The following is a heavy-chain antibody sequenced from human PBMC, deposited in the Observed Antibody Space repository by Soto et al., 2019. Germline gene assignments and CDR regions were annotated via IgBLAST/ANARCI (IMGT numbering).Heavy chain of an antibody. CDR3: ARDGDPGYAFWSGPLGGGRFDP. Sequence: QVQLVQSGAEVKEPGSSVNVSCKTSGGTFGNTAVTWVRQVPGQGLEWIGGIVPLFGTANYAQKFRGRVMITADESTSTADMDLSCLRSDDTAIYYCARDGDPGYAFWSGPLGGGRFDPWGQGTLVTV. D-gene: IGHD3-3*01. CDR2: IVPLFGTA. CDR1: GGTFGNTA. V-gene: IGHV1-69*12. J-gene: IGHJ5*02.